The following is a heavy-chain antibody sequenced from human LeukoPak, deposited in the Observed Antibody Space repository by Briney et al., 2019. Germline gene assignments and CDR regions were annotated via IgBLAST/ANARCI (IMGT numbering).Heavy chain of an antibody. D-gene: IGHD3-22*01. CDR3: ARDVTAYDSSGYYGFGY. CDR2: INPNSGGT. CDR1: GYTFTGYY. J-gene: IGHJ4*02. Sequence: ASVKVSCKASGYTFTGYYMHWVRQAPGQGLEWMGWINPNSGGTNYAQKFQGRVTMTRDTSISTAYMELSRLRSDDTAVYYCARDVTAYDSSGYYGFGYWGQGTLVTVSS. V-gene: IGHV1-2*02.